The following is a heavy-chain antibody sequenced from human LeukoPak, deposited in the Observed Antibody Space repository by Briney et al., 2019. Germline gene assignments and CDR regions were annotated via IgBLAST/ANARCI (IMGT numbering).Heavy chain of an antibody. CDR1: GFTFSFYS. CDR3: ARGDSSAYYGSDY. Sequence: PGGSLRLSCAASGFTFSFYSMNWVRQAPGEGLEWVSSITSSSFVHYSDSVKGRSSISRDNAKNSLYLQMDSLRAEDTAVYYCARGDSSAYYGSDYWGQGILVTVSS. CDR2: ITSSSFV. J-gene: IGHJ4*02. D-gene: IGHD3-22*01. V-gene: IGHV3-21*01.